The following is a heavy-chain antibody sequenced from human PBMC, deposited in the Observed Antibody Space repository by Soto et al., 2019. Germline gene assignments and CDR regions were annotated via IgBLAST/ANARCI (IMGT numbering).Heavy chain of an antibody. CDR1: GFTVGNNY. Sequence: EVQLVESGGGLIQPGGSLKLSCAASGFTVGNNYMSWVRQAPGKGLEWVSLIYSTGTTKYADSVKGRFTVSRDNAKNTLYLQMNGLRPEDTAVYYCAKDGRGSGSHYNSFGYWGQGTLVTVSS. D-gene: IGHD3-10*01. V-gene: IGHV3-53*01. CDR2: IYSTGTT. J-gene: IGHJ4*02. CDR3: AKDGRGSGSHYNSFGY.